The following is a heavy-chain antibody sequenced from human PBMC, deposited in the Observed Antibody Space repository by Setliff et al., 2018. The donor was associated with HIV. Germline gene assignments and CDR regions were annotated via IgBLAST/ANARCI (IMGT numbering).Heavy chain of an antibody. CDR1: GGLISSGSYY. CDR3: ARVSPLTHYYYMDM. Sequence: SETLSLTCNVPGGLISSGSYYWSWVRQPAGKGLEWIGRAYISESSHYNPSLKSRVTISVDTSKDQFSLKLTSVTAADTAVYYCARVSPLTHYYYMDMWGKGTTVTVSS. J-gene: IGHJ6*03. D-gene: IGHD7-27*01. CDR2: AYISESS. V-gene: IGHV4-61*02.